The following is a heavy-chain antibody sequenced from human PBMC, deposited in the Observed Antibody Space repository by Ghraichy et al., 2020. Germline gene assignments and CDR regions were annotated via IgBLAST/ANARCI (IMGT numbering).Heavy chain of an antibody. V-gene: IGHV3-7*03. D-gene: IGHD2-2*01. CDR1: GFTFSSYW. CDR3: ARGHQPWAAGWFDP. CDR2: IKQDGSEK. Sequence: GGSLRLSCAASGFTFSSYWMTWVRQAPGKGLEWVANIKQDGSEKNYVESVKGRFTISRDNAKNSLYLQMDSLRVEETAVYYCARGHQPWAAGWFDPWGQGTLVTVSS. J-gene: IGHJ5*02.